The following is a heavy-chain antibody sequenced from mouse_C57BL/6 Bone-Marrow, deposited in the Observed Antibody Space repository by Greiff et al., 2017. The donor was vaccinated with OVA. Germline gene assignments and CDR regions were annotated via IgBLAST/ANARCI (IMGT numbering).Heavy chain of an antibody. J-gene: IGHJ2*01. CDR3: ARWGTTVVADY. CDR1: GYTFTSYW. D-gene: IGHD1-1*01. CDR2: IYPSDSET. V-gene: IGHV1-61*01. Sequence: QVHVKQSGAELVRPGSSVKLSCKASGYTFTSYWMDWVKQRPGQGLEWIGNIYPSDSETHYNQKFKDKATLTVDKSSSTAYMQLSSLTSEDSAVYYCARWGTTVVADYWGQGTTLTVSS.